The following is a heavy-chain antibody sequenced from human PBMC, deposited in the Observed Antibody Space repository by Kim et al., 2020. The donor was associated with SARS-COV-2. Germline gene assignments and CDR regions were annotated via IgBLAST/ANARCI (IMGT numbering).Heavy chain of an antibody. V-gene: IGHV3-9*01. CDR3: AKCYSSSGGSFDY. CDR2: ISWNRGSI. Sequence: GGSLRLSCAASGFTFGDYAMHWVRQAPGKGLEWVSGISWNRGSIVYADSVKGRFTISRDNAKNSLYLQMNSLRAEDTALYYCAKCYSSSGGSFDYCGQGTLVTVSS. CDR1: GFTFGDYA. J-gene: IGHJ4*02. D-gene: IGHD1-26*01.